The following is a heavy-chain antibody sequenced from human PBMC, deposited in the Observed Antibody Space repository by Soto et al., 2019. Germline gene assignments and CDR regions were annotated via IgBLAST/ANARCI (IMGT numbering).Heavy chain of an antibody. J-gene: IGHJ4*02. D-gene: IGHD5-18*01. CDR3: AREEDTAMVSGYYFDY. CDR2: IIPIFGTA. CDR1: GGTFSSYA. Sequence: SVKVSCKASGGTFSSYAISWVRQAPGQGLEWMGGIIPIFGTANYAQKFQGRVTITADESTSTAYMELSSLRSEDTAVYYCAREEDTAMVSGYYFDYWGQGTLVTVSS. V-gene: IGHV1-69*13.